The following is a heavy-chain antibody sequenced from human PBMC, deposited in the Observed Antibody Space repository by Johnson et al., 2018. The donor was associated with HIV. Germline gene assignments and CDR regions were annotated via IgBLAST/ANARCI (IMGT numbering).Heavy chain of an antibody. CDR1: FTLHDYG. J-gene: IGHJ3*01. D-gene: IGHD6-6*01. CDR2: INWNGGRT. Sequence: FTLHDYGMSWVRQAPGKGLEWVSGINWNGGRTGYADSVKGRFTISRDSSKNAVYLQMNNLGAEDTALYYCARGSSGAFDLWGRGTMVTVSS. V-gene: IGHV3-20*03. CDR3: ARGSSGAFDL.